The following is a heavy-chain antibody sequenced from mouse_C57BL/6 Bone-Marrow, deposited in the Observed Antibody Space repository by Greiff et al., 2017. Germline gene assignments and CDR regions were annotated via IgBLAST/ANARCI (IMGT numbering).Heavy chain of an antibody. Sequence: QVQLQQPGAELVMPGASVKLSCKASGYTFTSYWMHWVKQRPGQGLEWIGEIDPSDSYTNYNQKFKGKSTLTVDKSSSTAYMQLSSRTSEDSAVYYCARSSWFAYWGQGTLVTVSA. CDR3: ARSSWFAY. CDR2: IDPSDSYT. V-gene: IGHV1-69*01. J-gene: IGHJ3*01. CDR1: GYTFTSYW.